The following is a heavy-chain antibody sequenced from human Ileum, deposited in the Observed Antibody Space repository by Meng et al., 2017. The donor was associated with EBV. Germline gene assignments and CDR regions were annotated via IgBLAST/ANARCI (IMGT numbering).Heavy chain of an antibody. Sequence: QVQFEQRGAGLLKPSETLSLPCDVPGGSFNAYAWTWIRQSPGGGLGWIGEIFHSGHTNYNPSLESRVSMSVATSKKQFSLLLSSVTAADSGLYFCARGREYTGQLDLWGLGTLVTVSS. CDR2: IFHSGHT. J-gene: IGHJ5*02. D-gene: IGHD5-18*01. V-gene: IGHV4-34*02. CDR3: ARGREYTGQLDL. CDR1: GGSFNAYA.